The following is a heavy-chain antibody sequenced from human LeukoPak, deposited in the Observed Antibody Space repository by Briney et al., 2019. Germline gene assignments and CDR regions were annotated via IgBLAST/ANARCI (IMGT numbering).Heavy chain of an antibody. CDR3: ARDRTLRSIAARGWFDP. D-gene: IGHD6-6*01. J-gene: IGHJ5*02. Sequence: SETLSLTCTVSGGSISSYYWSWIRQPPGKGLEWIGYIYYSGSTNYNPSLKSRVTISVDTSKNQFSLKLSSVTAADTAVYYRARDRTLRSIAARGWFDPWGQGTLVTVSS. CDR1: GGSISSYY. CDR2: IYYSGST. V-gene: IGHV4-59*01.